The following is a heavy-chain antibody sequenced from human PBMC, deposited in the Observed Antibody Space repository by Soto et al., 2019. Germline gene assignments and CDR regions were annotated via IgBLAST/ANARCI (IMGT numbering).Heavy chain of an antibody. D-gene: IGHD4-4*01. CDR1: GFTFSSYW. J-gene: IGHJ6*02. CDR2: INSDGSST. V-gene: IGHV3-74*01. Sequence: GGSLRLSCAASGFTFSSYWMHWVRQALGKGLVWVSRINSDGSSTSYADSVKGRFTISRDNAKNTLYLQMNSLRAEDTAVYYCARADSNYYYYYGMDVWGQGTTVTVSS. CDR3: ARADSNYYYYYGMDV.